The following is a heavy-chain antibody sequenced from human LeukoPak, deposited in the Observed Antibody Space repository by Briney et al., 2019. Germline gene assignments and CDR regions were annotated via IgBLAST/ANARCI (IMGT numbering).Heavy chain of an antibody. Sequence: PSETLSLTCIVSGVPISSHYWICLREPPGKTREYFGYIYYSGSTHYNPSLKSRVPISLDTSNNQFSLNLSSVTAADTAVYYCARRSGVLDSRDSRYYFDHWGQGTLVTVSS. V-gene: IGHV4-59*11. J-gene: IGHJ4*02. D-gene: IGHD3-22*01. CDR2: IYYSGST. CDR3: ARRSGVLDSRDSRYYFDH. CDR1: GVPISSHY.